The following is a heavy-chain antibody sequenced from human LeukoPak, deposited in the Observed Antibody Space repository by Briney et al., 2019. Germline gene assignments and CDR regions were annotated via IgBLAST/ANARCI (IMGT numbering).Heavy chain of an antibody. J-gene: IGHJ6*03. D-gene: IGHD4-11*01. CDR2: IDPNSGGT. Sequence: ASVKVSCKASGYTFTGYYMHWVRQAPGQGLEWMGWIDPNSGGTNYSQKFQGRVTMTRDTSISTAYMELSRLRSDDTAVYYCARGGLPFYYYYMDVWGKGTTVTISS. CDR1: GYTFTGYY. V-gene: IGHV1-2*02. CDR3: ARGGLPFYYYYMDV.